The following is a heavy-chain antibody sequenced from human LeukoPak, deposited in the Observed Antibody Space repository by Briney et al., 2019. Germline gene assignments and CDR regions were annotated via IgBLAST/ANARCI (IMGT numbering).Heavy chain of an antibody. V-gene: IGHV3-21*01. CDR3: ARDSGARGYSYGAY. CDR2: IVGSGGNM. Sequence: GGSLRLSCAASGFSFSSYAMSWVRQAPGKGLQWVSAIVGSGGNMYYADSVKGRFTISRDNAKNSLYLQMNSLRAEDTAVYYCARDSGARGYSYGAYWGQGTLVTVSS. CDR1: GFSFSSYA. D-gene: IGHD5-18*01. J-gene: IGHJ4*02.